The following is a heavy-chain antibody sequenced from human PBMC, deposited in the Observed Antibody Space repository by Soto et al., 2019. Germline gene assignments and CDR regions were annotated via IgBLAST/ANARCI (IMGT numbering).Heavy chain of an antibody. V-gene: IGHV3-48*03. D-gene: IGHD3-22*01. Sequence: PGGSLRLSCAASGFTFSSYEMNWVRQAPGEGLEWVSYISSSGSTIYYADSVKGRFTISRDNAKNSLYLQMNSLRAEDTAVYYCARGFYYDSSGYYYDYWGQGTLVTVS. CDR1: GFTFSSYE. CDR2: ISSSGSTI. J-gene: IGHJ4*02. CDR3: ARGFYYDSSGYYYDY.